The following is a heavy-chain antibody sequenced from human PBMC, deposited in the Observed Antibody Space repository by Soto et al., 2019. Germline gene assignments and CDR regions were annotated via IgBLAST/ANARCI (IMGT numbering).Heavy chain of an antibody. CDR1: GFTFSSYS. V-gene: IGHV3-21*01. CDR3: ARSLPYFSGGSRHPTIGFDY. Sequence: PGGSLRLSCAASGFTFSSYSMNWVRQAPGKGLEWVSSISSSSSYIYYADSVKGRFTISRDNAKNSLYLQMNSLRAEDTAVYYCARSLPYFSGGSRHPTIGFDYSGQATLVTVSS. J-gene: IGHJ4*02. D-gene: IGHD2-15*01. CDR2: ISSSSSYI.